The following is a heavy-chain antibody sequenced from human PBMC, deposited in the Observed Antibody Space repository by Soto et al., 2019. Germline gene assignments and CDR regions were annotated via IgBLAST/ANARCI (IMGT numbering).Heavy chain of an antibody. V-gene: IGHV3-23*01. CDR2: ISGSGGST. D-gene: IGHD1-1*01. CDR1: GFTFSSYA. Sequence: GGSLRLSCAASGFTFSSYAMSWVRQAPGKGLEWVSAISGSGGSTYYQDSGKGRFTISRDNSKNTLYLQMNSLRAEDTAVYYCAKDIWVVGTTGTSFDPWGQGTLVTVSS. J-gene: IGHJ5*02. CDR3: AKDIWVVGTTGTSFDP.